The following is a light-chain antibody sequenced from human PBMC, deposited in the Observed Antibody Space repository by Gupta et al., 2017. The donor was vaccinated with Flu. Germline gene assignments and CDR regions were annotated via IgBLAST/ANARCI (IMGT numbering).Light chain of an antibody. J-gene: IGKJ4*01. V-gene: IGKV3-15*01. CDR3: QQYNSWPLT. Sequence: GERASLSCRASQSVNANLAWYQQKPGQAPRLLIYGASTRATGVPARFSGSGSGTEFTLTISSLQSEDFAVYYCQQYNSWPLTFGGGTKVEIK. CDR2: GAS. CDR1: QSVNAN.